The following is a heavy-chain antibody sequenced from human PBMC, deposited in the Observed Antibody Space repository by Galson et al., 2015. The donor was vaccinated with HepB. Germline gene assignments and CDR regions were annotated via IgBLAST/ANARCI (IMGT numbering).Heavy chain of an antibody. D-gene: IGHD2-15*01. CDR2: INRNSGGT. Sequence: SVKVSCKASGYTFTGYYMHWVRQAPGQGLEWMGRINRNSGGTNYAQKFQGRVTMTRDTSISTAYMELGRLRSDDTAVYYCATVRVAGYYWYFDLWGRGTLVTVSS. J-gene: IGHJ2*01. CDR1: GYTFTGYY. CDR3: ATVRVAGYYWYFDL. V-gene: IGHV1-2*06.